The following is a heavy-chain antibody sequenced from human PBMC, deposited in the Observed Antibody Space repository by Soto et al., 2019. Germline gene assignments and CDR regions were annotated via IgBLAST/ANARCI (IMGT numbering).Heavy chain of an antibody. CDR3: ARLRATTYYDFWSGLSLESNWFDP. D-gene: IGHD3-3*01. J-gene: IGHJ5*02. V-gene: IGHV4-39*01. CDR1: GGSISSSSYY. Sequence: QLQLQESGPGLVKPSETLSLTCTVSGGSISSSSYYWGWIRQPPGKGLEWIGSIYYSGSTYYNPSHKSRVTIAVDTSKNQFSLKLSSVTAADPAVYYCARLRATTYYDFWSGLSLESNWFDPWGQGTLVTVSS. CDR2: IYYSGST.